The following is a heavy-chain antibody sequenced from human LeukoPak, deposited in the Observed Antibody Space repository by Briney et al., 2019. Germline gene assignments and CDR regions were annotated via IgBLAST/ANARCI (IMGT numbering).Heavy chain of an antibody. CDR1: GGSMSGSSYY. J-gene: IGHJ5*02. Sequence: PSETLSLTCTVSGGSMSGSSYYWGWIRQPPGRGLEGTGYIYYSGSTNYNPSLKSRVTISVDTSKNQFSLKLSSVTAADTAVYYCARAQYNRSSGYSRAAWFDPWGQGTLVTVSS. CDR2: IYYSGST. D-gene: IGHD3-22*01. V-gene: IGHV4-61*05. CDR3: ARAQYNRSSGYSRAAWFDP.